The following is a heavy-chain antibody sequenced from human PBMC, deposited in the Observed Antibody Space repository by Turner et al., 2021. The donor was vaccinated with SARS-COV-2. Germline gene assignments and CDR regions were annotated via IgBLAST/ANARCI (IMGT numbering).Heavy chain of an antibody. D-gene: IGHD3-22*01. CDR3: ARSRLGYYYDSSGHHYGMDV. Sequence: QVQLVQSGAEVKKPGASVKVSCKASGSPFSGYYMHWVRQAPGQGLEWMGWINPNSGGTNYAQKFQGRVTMTSDTSISTAYMELSRLRSDDTAVYYCARSRLGYYYDSSGHHYGMDVWGQGTTVTVSS. V-gene: IGHV1-2*02. J-gene: IGHJ6*02. CDR2: INPNSGGT. CDR1: GSPFSGYY.